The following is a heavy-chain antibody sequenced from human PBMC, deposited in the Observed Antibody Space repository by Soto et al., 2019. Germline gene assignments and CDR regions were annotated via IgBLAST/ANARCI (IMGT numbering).Heavy chain of an antibody. D-gene: IGHD3-9*01. CDR2: ISGANQKT. CDR1: GSPSTTHS. J-gene: IGHJ4*02. Sequence: ASVKVSCKTPGSPSTTHSIHWLRQAPGQSLEWMGWISGANQKTKNSQTFQDRVTLTWDASATTAYLEMSSLRSEDTAVYYCAGGSAKVLKYYDTLTGYSQPAFASWGQGTLVTVSS. CDR3: AGGSAKVLKYYDTLTGYSQPAFAS. V-gene: IGHV1-3*01.